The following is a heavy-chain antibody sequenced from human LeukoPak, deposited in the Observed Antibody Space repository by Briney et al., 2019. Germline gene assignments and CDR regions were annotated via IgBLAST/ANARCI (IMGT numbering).Heavy chain of an antibody. CDR3: ARDRLRFGELLTRFDY. J-gene: IGHJ4*02. Sequence: GGSLRLSCAASGFTFSSYSMNWVRQAPGKGLEWVSYISSSSSTIYYADSVKGRFTISRDNAKNSLYLQMNSLGAEDTAVHYCARDRLRFGELLTRFDYWGQGTLLTVSS. CDR1: GFTFSSYS. V-gene: IGHV3-48*01. CDR2: ISSSSSTI. D-gene: IGHD3-10*01.